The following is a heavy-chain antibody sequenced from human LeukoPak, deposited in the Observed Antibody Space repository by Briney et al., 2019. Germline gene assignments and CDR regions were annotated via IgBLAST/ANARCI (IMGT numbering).Heavy chain of an antibody. CDR2: INPTGTSS. Sequence: ASVKVSCKSSGYTFTRHYLHWVRQAPGQGLEWVGLINPTGTSSWSAQKFQSRVTLTRDMSTSTDYMELSSLRSEDTAVYYCARDNSVEDTAWWFDPWGQGTLVTVSS. V-gene: IGHV1-46*01. CDR3: ARDNSVEDTAWWFDP. CDR1: GYTFTRHY. J-gene: IGHJ5*02. D-gene: IGHD4-23*01.